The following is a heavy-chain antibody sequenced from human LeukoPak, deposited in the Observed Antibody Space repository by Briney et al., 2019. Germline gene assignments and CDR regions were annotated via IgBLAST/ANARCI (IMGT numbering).Heavy chain of an antibody. D-gene: IGHD4-23*01. Sequence: SETLSLTCIVSGDSMRSYYWTWIRQPPGKGLEWIGSIYHSGSTYYNPSLKSRVTISVDTSKNQFSLKLSSVTAADTAVYYCARTVDYGGNPSGFDYWGQGTLVTVSS. CDR2: IYHSGST. CDR3: ARTVDYGGNPSGFDY. V-gene: IGHV4-38-2*02. CDR1: GDSMRSYY. J-gene: IGHJ4*02.